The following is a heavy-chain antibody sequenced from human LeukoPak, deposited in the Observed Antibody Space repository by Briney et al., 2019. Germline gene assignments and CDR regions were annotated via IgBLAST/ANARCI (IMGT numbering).Heavy chain of an antibody. V-gene: IGHV1-18*01. Sequence: GASVKVSCKASGYTFTSYGISWVRQAPGQGLEWMGWISAYNGNTNYAQKLQGRVTMTTDTSTSTAYMELRSLRSDDTAVYYCATTTPPPYWETYYYGSGSYHYYGMDVWGQGTTVTVSS. D-gene: IGHD3-10*01. CDR3: ATTTPPPYWETYYYGSGSYHYYGMDV. CDR2: ISAYNGNT. CDR1: GYTFTSYG. J-gene: IGHJ6*02.